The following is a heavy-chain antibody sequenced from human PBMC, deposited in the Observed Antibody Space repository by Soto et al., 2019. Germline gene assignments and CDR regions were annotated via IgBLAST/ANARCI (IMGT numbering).Heavy chain of an antibody. D-gene: IGHD6-19*01. J-gene: IGHJ6*02. CDR3: ARVGYSSGWGYYYYGMDV. Sequence: EVQLVESGGGLVQPGVSLRLSCAASGFTFSSYWMHWVRQAPGKGLVWVSRINSDGSSTSYADAVKGRFTISRDNAKNTLYLQMNSLRAEDTAVYYCARVGYSSGWGYYYYGMDVWGQGTTVTVSS. V-gene: IGHV3-74*01. CDR2: INSDGSST. CDR1: GFTFSSYW.